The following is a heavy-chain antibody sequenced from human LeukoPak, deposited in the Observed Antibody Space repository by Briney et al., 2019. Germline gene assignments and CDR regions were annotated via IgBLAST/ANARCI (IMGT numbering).Heavy chain of an antibody. CDR2: INHSGST. CDR3: ARDQGTMVRGVIINSWFDP. J-gene: IGHJ5*02. V-gene: IGHV4-34*01. CDR1: GESFKDYY. Sequence: SETLSLTCAVYGESFKDYYWNWIRQPPGKGLEWIGEINHSGSTNYNPSLKSRVTISVDTSKNQFSLKLSSVTAADTAVYYCARDQGTMVRGVIINSWFDPWGQGTLVTVSS. D-gene: IGHD3-10*01.